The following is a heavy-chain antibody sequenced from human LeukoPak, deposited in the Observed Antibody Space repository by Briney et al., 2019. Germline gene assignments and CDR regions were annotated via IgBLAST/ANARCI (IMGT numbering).Heavy chain of an antibody. CDR3: AKNFGSGNYPSFDY. Sequence: GGSLRLSCAASGFTFSSNAMSWVRQAPGKGLEWVSVISSSGSSSYYADSVKGRFTISRDNSKNTLYLQMNSLRAEDTATYYCAKNFGSGNYPSFDYWGQGTLVTVSS. CDR2: ISSSGSSS. J-gene: IGHJ4*02. V-gene: IGHV3-23*01. CDR1: GFTFSSNA. D-gene: IGHD3-10*01.